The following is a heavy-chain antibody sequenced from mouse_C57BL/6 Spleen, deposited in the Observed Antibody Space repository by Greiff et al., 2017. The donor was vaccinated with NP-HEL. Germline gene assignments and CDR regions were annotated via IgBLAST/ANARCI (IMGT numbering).Heavy chain of an antibody. V-gene: IGHV1-61*01. CDR3: ARTAQATLFAY. Sequence: QVQLKQPGAELVRPGSSVKLSCKASGYTFTSYWMDWVKQRPGQGLEWIGNIYPSDSETHYNQKFKDKATVTVDKSSSTAYMQLSSLTSEDSAVYYCARTAQATLFAYWGQGTLVTVSA. D-gene: IGHD3-2*02. J-gene: IGHJ3*01. CDR1: GYTFTSYW. CDR2: IYPSDSET.